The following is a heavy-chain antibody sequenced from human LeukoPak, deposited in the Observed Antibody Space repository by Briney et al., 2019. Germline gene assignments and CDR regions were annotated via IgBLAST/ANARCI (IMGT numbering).Heavy chain of an antibody. CDR1: GYTFTGYY. J-gene: IGHJ4*02. CDR3: ARTAPGYCSSTSCYALSAPFDY. D-gene: IGHD2-2*01. V-gene: IGHV1-2*02. CDR2: INPNSGGT. Sequence: ASVKVSCKASGYTFTGYYMHWVRQAPGQGLGWMGWINPNSGGTNYAQKFQGRVTMTRDTSISTAYMELSRLRSDDTAVYYCARTAPGYCSSTSCYALSAPFDYWGQGTLVTVSS.